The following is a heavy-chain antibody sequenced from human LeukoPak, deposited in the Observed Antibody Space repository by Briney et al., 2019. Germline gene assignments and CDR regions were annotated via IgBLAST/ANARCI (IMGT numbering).Heavy chain of an antibody. CDR2: ISSARPTI. J-gene: IGHJ4*02. D-gene: IGHD6-6*01. V-gene: IGHV3-48*04. CDR3: ARGGAARPDY. Sequence: GGSLRLYCAASGFTFSSYWMHWVRQAPGKGLQWVSYISSARPTINYADSVRGRFTVSRDNAKSSLYLQMNNLRVEDTAVYYCARGGAARPDYWGQGTLVTVSS. CDR1: GFTFSSYW.